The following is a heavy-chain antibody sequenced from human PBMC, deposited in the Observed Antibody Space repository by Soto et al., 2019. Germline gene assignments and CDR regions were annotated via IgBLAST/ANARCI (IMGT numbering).Heavy chain of an antibody. V-gene: IGHV3-13*01. CDR3: AKSQEIGTHFFDS. D-gene: IGHD6-13*01. CDR2: IGTAGDT. CDR1: GFTFSGFD. Sequence: PGGSLRLSXEASGFTFSGFDMHWVRQPTGKGLEWVSSIGTAGDTYYAVSVKGRFTISRDNAKNSLSLQMNSLRAGDMAVYFCAKSQEIGTHFFDSWGQGTQVTVPS. J-gene: IGHJ4*02.